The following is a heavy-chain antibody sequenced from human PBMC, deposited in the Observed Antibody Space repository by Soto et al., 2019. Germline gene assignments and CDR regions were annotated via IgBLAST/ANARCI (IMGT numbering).Heavy chain of an antibody. V-gene: IGHV4-30-4*01. CDR3: SSCSCYYDRSGYYYF. CDR1: GGSISSGDYY. CDR2: IFYSGST. J-gene: IGHJ4*02. D-gene: IGHD3-22*01. Sequence: SETLSLTCTVSGGSISSGDYYWSWIRQPPGKGLEWIGYIFYSGSTYYNPSLKSRVTISVDTSKNQFSLNLSSVTAADTAVYYCSSCSCYYDRSGYYYFWGQGTLVTVSS.